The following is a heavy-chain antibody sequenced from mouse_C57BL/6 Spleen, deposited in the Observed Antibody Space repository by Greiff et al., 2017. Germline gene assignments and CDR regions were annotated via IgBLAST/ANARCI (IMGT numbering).Heavy chain of an antibody. CDR1: GYTFTDYY. J-gene: IGHJ1*03. D-gene: IGHD1-1*01. Sequence: EVQLQQSGPELVKPGASVKISCKASGYTFTDYYMNWVKQSHGKSLEWIGDINPNIGGTSYNQKFKGKATLTVDKYSSTAYMELRSLTSEDAAVYYCAKDFIPTVERYFDVWGTGTTVTVSS. CDR2: INPNIGGT. CDR3: AKDFIPTVERYFDV. V-gene: IGHV1-26*01.